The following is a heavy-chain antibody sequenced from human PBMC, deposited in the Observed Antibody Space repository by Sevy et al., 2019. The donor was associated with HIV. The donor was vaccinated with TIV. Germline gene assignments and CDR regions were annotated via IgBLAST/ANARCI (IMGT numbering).Heavy chain of an antibody. CDR3: AKDRIEGASKLDY. CDR2: ISGTGGTT. D-gene: IGHD1-26*01. Sequence: GGSLRLSCAASGFTFGNYAMTWVRQAAGKGLEWVSSISGTGGTTYYADSVKGRFTISRDNSKNTLYIQMNSLRAEDTAVYYCAKDRIEGASKLDYWGQGTLVTVSS. CDR1: GFTFGNYA. V-gene: IGHV3-23*01. J-gene: IGHJ4*02.